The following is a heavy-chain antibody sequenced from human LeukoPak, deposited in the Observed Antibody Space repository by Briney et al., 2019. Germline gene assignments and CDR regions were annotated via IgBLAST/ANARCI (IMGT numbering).Heavy chain of an antibody. CDR1: GFTLTDYW. V-gene: IGHV3-74*01. Sequence: GGSLRLSCAASGFTLTDYWMHWVRQVPGKGLVWVSIINTDTRGTYYADSVKGRFTISRGNAKSILYLQMDSLRAEDTAVYYCARAGAYHFDNWGQGTLVTVSS. D-gene: IGHD3-16*01. CDR3: ARAGAYHFDN. CDR2: INTDTRGT. J-gene: IGHJ4*02.